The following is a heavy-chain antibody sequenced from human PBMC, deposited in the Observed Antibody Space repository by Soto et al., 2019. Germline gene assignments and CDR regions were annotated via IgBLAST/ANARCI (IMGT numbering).Heavy chain of an antibody. V-gene: IGHV1-69*06. J-gene: IGHJ4*02. CDR3: ARETAHLGASGRTRQPENFDS. CDR1: GGIFITSG. D-gene: IGHD3-10*01. Sequence: QVQLVQSGAEVKMPGSSVKVSCKTSGGIFITSGLSWVRQAPGQGLEWMGGIIPFLGTTYHAQQFQGRVTITADKSTSTVYFELSDLTFEDTATYYCARETAHLGASGRTRQPENFDSCGQGTLGTVSS. CDR2: IIPFLGTT.